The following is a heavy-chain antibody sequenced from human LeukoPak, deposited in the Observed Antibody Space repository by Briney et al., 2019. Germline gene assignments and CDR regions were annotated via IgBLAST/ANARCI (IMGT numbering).Heavy chain of an antibody. CDR3: ARDHNPDYYDSSGSNWFDP. CDR1: GYTFTSYG. J-gene: IGHJ5*02. V-gene: IGHV1-18*01. CDR2: ISAYNGNT. Sequence: ASVKVSCKASGYTFTSYGISWVRQAPGQGLEWMGWISAYNGNTNYAQKLQGRVTTTTDTSTSTAYMELRSLRSDDTAVYYCARDHNPDYYDSSGSNWFDPWGQGTLVTVSS. D-gene: IGHD3-22*01.